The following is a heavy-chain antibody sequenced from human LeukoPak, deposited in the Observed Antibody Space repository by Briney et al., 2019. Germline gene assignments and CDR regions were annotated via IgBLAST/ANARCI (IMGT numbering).Heavy chain of an antibody. CDR2: MNPNSGNT. Sequence: GASVKVSCKASGYTFTSYDINWVRQATGQGLEWMGWMNPNSGNTGYAQKFQGRVTMTGNTSISTAYMELSSLRSEDTAVYYCARAGEQDIVVVVAATLSQSGDDAFDIWGQGTMVTVSS. D-gene: IGHD2-15*01. CDR1: GYTFTSYD. J-gene: IGHJ3*02. V-gene: IGHV1-8*01. CDR3: ARAGEQDIVVVVAATLSQSGDDAFDI.